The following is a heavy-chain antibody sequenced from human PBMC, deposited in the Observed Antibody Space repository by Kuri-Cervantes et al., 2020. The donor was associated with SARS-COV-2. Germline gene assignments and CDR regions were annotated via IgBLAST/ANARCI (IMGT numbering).Heavy chain of an antibody. J-gene: IGHJ6*02. CDR3: AKALCSGGSCYGYYYYYGMDV. D-gene: IGHD2-15*01. CDR1: GFTFSSYG. V-gene: IGHV3-30*18. Sequence: GESLKISCAASGFTFSSYGMHWVRQAPGKGLEWVAVISYDGSNKYYADSVKGRFTISRDNSKNTLYLQMNSLRVEDTAVYYCAKALCSGGSCYGYYYYYGMDVWGQGTTVTVSS. CDR2: ISYDGSNK.